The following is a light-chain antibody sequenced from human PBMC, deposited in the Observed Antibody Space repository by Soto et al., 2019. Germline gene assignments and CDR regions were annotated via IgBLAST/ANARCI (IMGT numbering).Light chain of an antibody. CDR2: EVS. Sequence: QSVLTQPASVSGSPGQSITISCTGTSSDVGGYNYVSWYQQHPGKAPKLMIYEVSNRPSGVSNRFSGSKSVNTASLTISGLQAEDEADYYCSSYTSSSTLYVFGTGTKVT. CDR3: SSYTSSSTLYV. J-gene: IGLJ1*01. V-gene: IGLV2-14*01. CDR1: SSDVGGYNY.